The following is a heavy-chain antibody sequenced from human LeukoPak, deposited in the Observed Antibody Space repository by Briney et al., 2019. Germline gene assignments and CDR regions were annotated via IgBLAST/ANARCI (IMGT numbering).Heavy chain of an antibody. D-gene: IGHD3-22*01. CDR1: GGSISSDY. Sequence: SETLSLTCTVSGGSISSDYGSWIRQPPGRGLEWIGYIYYTGITNYNPSLKRRVTISVDTSKNQFSLKLSSVTAADTAVYYCARVSGYYSIDSWGQGTLVTVSS. J-gene: IGHJ4*02. CDR2: IYYTGIT. CDR3: ARVSGYYSIDS. V-gene: IGHV4-59*01.